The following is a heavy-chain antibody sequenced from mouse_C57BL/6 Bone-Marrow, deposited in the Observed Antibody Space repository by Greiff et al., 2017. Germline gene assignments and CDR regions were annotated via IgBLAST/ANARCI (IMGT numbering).Heavy chain of an antibody. J-gene: IGHJ1*03. CDR1: GFTFSSYA. D-gene: IGHD2-4*01. V-gene: IGHV5-4*01. CDR2: ISDGGSYT. CDR3: ARDHYYDQSHYWYVDV. Sequence: EVMLVESGGGLVKPGGSLKLSCAASGFTFSSYAMSWVRQTPEKRLEWVATISDGGSYTYYPDNVKGRFTISRDNAKNNLYLQMSHLKSEDTAMYYCARDHYYDQSHYWYVDVWGTGTTVTVSS.